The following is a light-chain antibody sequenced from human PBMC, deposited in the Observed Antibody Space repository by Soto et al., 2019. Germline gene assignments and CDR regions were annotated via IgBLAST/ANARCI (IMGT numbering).Light chain of an antibody. CDR2: ATS. CDR1: QGISNY. V-gene: IGKV1-27*01. Sequence: DIQMTQSPSSLAASVGDRVTISCRASQGISNYLAWYQQKPGKAPKLLIYATSTLQSGVSSRFTGSGSGTDFTLTISSLQPEDVATYYCQKYNWPPFTFGPGPKVDI. J-gene: IGKJ3*01. CDR3: QKYNWPPFT.